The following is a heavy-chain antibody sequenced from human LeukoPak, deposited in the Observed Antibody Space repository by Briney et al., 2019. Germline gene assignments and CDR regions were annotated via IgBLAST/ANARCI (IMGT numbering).Heavy chain of an antibody. D-gene: IGHD3-10*01. Sequence: PSGTLSLTCAVYGGSFSGYYWSWIRQPPGKGLEWMGEINHSGSTNYNPSLKSRVTISVDTSKNQFSLKLSSVTAADTAVYYCARDRGMVQGVRLHNWFDPWGQGTLVTVSS. J-gene: IGHJ5*02. V-gene: IGHV4-34*01. CDR1: GGSFSGYY. CDR3: ARDRGMVQGVRLHNWFDP. CDR2: INHSGST.